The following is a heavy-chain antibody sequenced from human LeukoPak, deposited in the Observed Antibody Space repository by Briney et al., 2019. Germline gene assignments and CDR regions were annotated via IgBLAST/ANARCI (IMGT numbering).Heavy chain of an antibody. CDR3: ASTGVSNYYDSSGYLN. CDR2: ISSSSSYI. CDR1: GFTFSSYS. Sequence: GGSLRLSCAASGFTFSSYSMNWVRQAPGKGLEWVSSISSSSSYIYYADSVKGRFTISRDNAKNSLYLQMNSLRAEDTAVYYCASTGVSNYYDSSGYLNWGQGTLVTVSS. D-gene: IGHD3-22*01. V-gene: IGHV3-21*01. J-gene: IGHJ4*02.